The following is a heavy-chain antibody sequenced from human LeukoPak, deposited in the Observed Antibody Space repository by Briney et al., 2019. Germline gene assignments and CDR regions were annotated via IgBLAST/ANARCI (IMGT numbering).Heavy chain of an antibody. CDR3: ARGIPHYDILTGYPGAGWFDP. CDR1: GGSFSGYY. J-gene: IGHJ5*02. D-gene: IGHD3-9*01. CDR2: INHSGST. V-gene: IGHV4-34*01. Sequence: SETLSLTCAVYGGSFSGYYWSWIRQPPGKGLEWIGEINHSGSTNYNPSLKSRVSISVDTSKNQFSLKLSSVTAADTAVYYCARGIPHYDILTGYPGAGWFDPWGQGTLSPSPQ.